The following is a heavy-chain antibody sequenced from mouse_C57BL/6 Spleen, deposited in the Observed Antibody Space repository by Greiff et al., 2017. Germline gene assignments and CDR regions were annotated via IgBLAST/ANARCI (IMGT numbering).Heavy chain of an antibody. CDR2: ISSGGSYT. CDR3: ARHGDNYYWFAY. D-gene: IGHD1-1*02. Sequence: EVQVVESGGDLVKPGGSLKLSCAASGFTFSSYGMSWVRQTPDKRLVWVATISSGGSYTYYPDSVKGRFTISRDNAKNTLYLQMSSLKYKDTAMYYCARHGDNYYWFAYWGQGTLVTVSA. CDR1: GFTFSSYG. V-gene: IGHV5-6*01. J-gene: IGHJ3*01.